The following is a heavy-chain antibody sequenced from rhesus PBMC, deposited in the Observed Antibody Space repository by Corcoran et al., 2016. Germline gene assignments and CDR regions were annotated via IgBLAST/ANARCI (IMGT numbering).Heavy chain of an antibody. CDR3: ARDADIAAAELYFDY. CDR2: IYGNSAGT. D-gene: IGHD6-25*01. Sequence: QVQLQQWGEGLVKPSETLSLTCAVYGGSISGYYYWSWIRQPPGKGLEWIGYIYGNSAGTNYNPSLKNRVTSSKDTSKNQFSLKLSSVTAADTAVYYCARDADIAAAELYFDYWGQGVLVTVSS. CDR1: GGSISGYYY. V-gene: IGHV4-73*01. J-gene: IGHJ4*01.